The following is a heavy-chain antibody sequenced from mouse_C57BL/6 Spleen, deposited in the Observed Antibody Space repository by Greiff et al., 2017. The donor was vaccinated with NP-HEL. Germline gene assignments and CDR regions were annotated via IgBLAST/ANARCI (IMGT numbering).Heavy chain of an antibody. CDR2: IYPGSGGT. CDR1: GYTFTSYW. CDR3: ATKDSSGYGGFAY. Sequence: QVQLQQPGAELVKPGASVKMSCKASGYTFTSYWITWVKQRPGQGLEWIGDIYPGSGGTNYNEKFKSKATLTVDTSSSTAYMQLSSLTSEDSAVYYCATKDSSGYGGFAYWGQGTLVTVSA. V-gene: IGHV1-55*01. D-gene: IGHD3-2*02. J-gene: IGHJ3*01.